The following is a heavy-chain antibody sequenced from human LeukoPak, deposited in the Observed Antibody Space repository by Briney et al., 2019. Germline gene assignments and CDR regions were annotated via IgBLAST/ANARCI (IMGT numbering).Heavy chain of an antibody. D-gene: IGHD3-3*01. J-gene: IGHJ4*02. Sequence: PGGSLRLSCAASGFTFDDYAMQWVRQAPGKGLEWVSLISGDGGSTYYADSVKGRFTISRDNSKNSLYLQMNSLRTEDTALYYCAKEGDFWSGYLVGYYFDYWGQGTLVTVSS. CDR3: AKEGDFWSGYLVGYYFDY. CDR1: GFTFDDYA. CDR2: ISGDGGST. V-gene: IGHV3-43*02.